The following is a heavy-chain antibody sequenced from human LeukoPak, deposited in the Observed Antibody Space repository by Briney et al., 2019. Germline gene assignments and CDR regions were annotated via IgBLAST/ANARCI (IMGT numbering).Heavy chain of an antibody. CDR3: ARGRITIFGVAISAHYYMDV. D-gene: IGHD3-3*01. CDR1: GGTFSSYA. V-gene: IGHV1-69*06. J-gene: IGHJ6*03. Sequence: GASVKVSCKPSGGTFSSYAISWVRQAPGQGLEWMGGIIPIFGTANYAQKFQGRVTITGDKSTSTAYMELSSLRSEDTAVYYCARGRITIFGVAISAHYYMDVWGKGTTVTVSS. CDR2: IIPIFGTA.